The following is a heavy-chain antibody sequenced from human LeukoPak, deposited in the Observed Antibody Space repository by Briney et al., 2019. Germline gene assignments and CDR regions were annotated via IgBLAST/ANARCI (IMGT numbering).Heavy chain of an antibody. CDR1: GYTLTELS. CDR3: ATDLGVGYMTTVSY. CDR2: FDPGDGET. Sequence: GASVKVSCKDSGYTLTELSMHWVRQAPGKGLEWMGGFDPGDGETIYAQKFQGRVTMTEDTSTDTAYMELSSLRSEDTAVYYCATDLGVGYMTTVSYWGQGTLVTVSS. D-gene: IGHD4-17*01. V-gene: IGHV1-24*01. J-gene: IGHJ4*02.